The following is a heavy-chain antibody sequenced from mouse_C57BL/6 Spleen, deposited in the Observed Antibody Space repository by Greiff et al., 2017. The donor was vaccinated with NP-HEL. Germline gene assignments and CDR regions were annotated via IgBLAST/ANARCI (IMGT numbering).Heavy chain of an antibody. CDR2: IDPSDSET. J-gene: IGHJ2*01. CDR1: GYTFTSYW. Sequence: QVQLQQPGAELVRPGSSVKLSCKASGYTFTSYWMHWVKQRPIQGLEWIGNIDPSDSETHYNQKFKDKATLTVDKSSSTAYMQLSSLTSEDSAVCYCARSDDEYGDYWGKGTTLTVSS. V-gene: IGHV1-52*01. D-gene: IGHD5-1*01. CDR3: ARSDDEYGDY.